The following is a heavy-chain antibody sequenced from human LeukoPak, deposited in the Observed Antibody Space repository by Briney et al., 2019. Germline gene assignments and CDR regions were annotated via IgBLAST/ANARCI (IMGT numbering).Heavy chain of an antibody. CDR1: AYSISSDYY. J-gene: IGHJ4*02. V-gene: IGHV4-38-2*02. CDR2: IYHSGST. D-gene: IGHD3-22*01. CDR3: ARGSGSSGYPSDY. Sequence: SETLSLTCTVSAYSISSDYYWGWIRPPPGKGLEWIGSIYHSGSTYYNPSLKSRVTISVDTSKNQFSLKLSSVTAADTAVYYCARGSGSSGYPSDYWGQGTLVTVSS.